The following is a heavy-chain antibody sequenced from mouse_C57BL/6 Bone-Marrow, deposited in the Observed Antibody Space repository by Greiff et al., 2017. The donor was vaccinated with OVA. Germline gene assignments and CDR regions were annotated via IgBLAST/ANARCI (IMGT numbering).Heavy chain of an antibody. CDR3: TREDGNFLGY. Sequence: EVMLVESGAGLVKPGGSLKLSCAASGFTFSSYAMSWVRQTPEKRLEWVAYISSGGDYIYYADTVKGGFTISRDNARNTLYLQMSSQKSEYTAMYYCTREDGNFLGYWGQGTSVTVSS. V-gene: IGHV5-9-1*02. J-gene: IGHJ4*01. D-gene: IGHD2-1*01. CDR1: GFTFSSYA. CDR2: ISSGGDYI.